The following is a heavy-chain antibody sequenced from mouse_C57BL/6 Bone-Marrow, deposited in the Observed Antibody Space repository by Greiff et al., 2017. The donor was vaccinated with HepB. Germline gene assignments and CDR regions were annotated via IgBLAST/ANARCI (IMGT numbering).Heavy chain of an antibody. V-gene: IGHV5-17*01. Sequence: EVQLVESGGGLVKPGGSLKLSCAASGFTFSDYGMHWVRQAPEKGLEWVAYISSGSSTIYYADTMKGRFTISRDNAKNTLFLQMTSLRSEDTAMYYCARWHYSNPFAYWGQGTLVTVSA. CDR2: ISSGSSTI. CDR1: GFTFSDYG. D-gene: IGHD2-5*01. J-gene: IGHJ3*01. CDR3: ARWHYSNPFAY.